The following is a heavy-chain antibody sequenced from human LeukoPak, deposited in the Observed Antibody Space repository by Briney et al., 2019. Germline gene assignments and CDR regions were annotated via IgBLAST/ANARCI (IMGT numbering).Heavy chain of an antibody. Sequence: ASVKVSCKASGYTFTSYDINWVRQATGQGLEWMGWMNPNSGNTGYAQKFQGRVTMTRNTSISTAYMELSSLRSEDTAVYYCARRGAMNDAFDIWGQGTMVTVSS. V-gene: IGHV1-8*01. D-gene: IGHD3-10*01. CDR1: GYTFTSYD. J-gene: IGHJ3*02. CDR3: ARRGAMNDAFDI. CDR2: MNPNSGNT.